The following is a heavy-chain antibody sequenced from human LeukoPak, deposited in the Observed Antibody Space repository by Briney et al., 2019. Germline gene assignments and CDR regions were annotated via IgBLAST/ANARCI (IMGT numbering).Heavy chain of an antibody. CDR2: IYYSGST. D-gene: IGHD1-26*01. V-gene: IGHV4-59*08. Sequence: SETLSLTCTVSGGSISNYYWTWIRQPPGKGLEWIGYIYYSGSTNYNPSLKSRVSISVDTSNNQFSLKLNSVTAADTAVYYCARASYYVGLDYWGQGTLVTVSS. CDR3: ARASYYVGLDY. CDR1: GGSISNYY. J-gene: IGHJ4*02.